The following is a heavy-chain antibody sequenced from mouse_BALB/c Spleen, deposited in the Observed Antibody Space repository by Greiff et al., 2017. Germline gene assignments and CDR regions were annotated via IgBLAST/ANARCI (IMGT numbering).Heavy chain of an antibody. Sequence: EVHLVESGGGLVQPGGSMKLSCVASGFTFSNYWMNWVRQSPEKGLEWVAEIRLKSNNYATHYAESVKGRFTISRDDSKSSVYLQMNNLRAEDTGIYYCTRRWMGYPWFAYWGQGTLVTVSA. CDR2: IRLKSNNYAT. J-gene: IGHJ3*01. D-gene: IGHD2-2*01. CDR1: GFTFSNYW. CDR3: TRRWMGYPWFAY. V-gene: IGHV6-6*02.